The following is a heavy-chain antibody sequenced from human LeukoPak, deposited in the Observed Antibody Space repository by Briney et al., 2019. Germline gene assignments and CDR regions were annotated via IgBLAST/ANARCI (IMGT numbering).Heavy chain of an antibody. CDR3: ASGGWELLKSGYFDY. V-gene: IGHV1-18*01. D-gene: IGHD1-26*01. CDR1: GYTFTSYG. J-gene: IGHJ4*02. CDR2: ISAYNGNT. Sequence: ASVKVSCKASGYTFTSYGISWVRQAPGQGLEWMGWISAYNGNTDYAQKLQGRVTMTTDTSTSTAYMELRSLRSDDTAVYYCASGGWELLKSGYFDYWGQGTLVTVSS.